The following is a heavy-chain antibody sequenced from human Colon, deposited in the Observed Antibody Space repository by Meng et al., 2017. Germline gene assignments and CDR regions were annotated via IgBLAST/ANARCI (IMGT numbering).Heavy chain of an antibody. Sequence: QVQLVQSGAEVKKPGASVKVSCKTSGYTFTRYPIHWVRQAPGLRLERMGLISAGNGNTKYSQKFQGRVTITRDTSASTSYMEFSGLTSEDTAVYYCARGEEGDTWGQGTLVTVSS. CDR3: ARGEEGDT. V-gene: IGHV1-3*01. D-gene: IGHD3-10*01. J-gene: IGHJ4*02. CDR1: GYTFTRYP. CDR2: ISAGNGNT.